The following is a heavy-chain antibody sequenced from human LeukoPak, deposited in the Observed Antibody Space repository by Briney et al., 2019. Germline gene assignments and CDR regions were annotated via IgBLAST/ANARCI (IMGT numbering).Heavy chain of an antibody. Sequence: GESLKISCKGSGYSFTSYWIGWVRQMPGKGLEWMGIIYPGDSDTRYSPSFQGRVTISADKSISTAYLQWSSLKASDTAMYYCARRLYYYDSSGYHDAFDIWGQGTMVTVSS. CDR2: IYPGDSDT. CDR1: GYSFTSYW. CDR3: ARRLYYYDSSGYHDAFDI. D-gene: IGHD3-22*01. J-gene: IGHJ3*02. V-gene: IGHV5-51*01.